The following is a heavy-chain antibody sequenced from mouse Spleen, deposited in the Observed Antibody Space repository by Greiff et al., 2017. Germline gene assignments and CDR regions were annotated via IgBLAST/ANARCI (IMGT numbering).Heavy chain of an antibody. CDR2: IDPSDSYT. CDR1: GYTFTSYW. CDR3: ARGGSTMITYYFDY. D-gene: IGHD2-4*01. V-gene: IGHV1-50*01. Sequence: QVQLQQPGAELVKPGASVKLSCKASGYTFTSYWMQWVKQRPGQGLEWIGEIDPSDSYTNYNQKFKGKATLTVDTSSSTAYMQLSSLTSEDSAVYYCARGGSTMITYYFDYWGQGTTLTVSS. J-gene: IGHJ2*01.